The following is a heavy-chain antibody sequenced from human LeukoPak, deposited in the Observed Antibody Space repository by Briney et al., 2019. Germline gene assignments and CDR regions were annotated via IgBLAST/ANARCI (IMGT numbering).Heavy chain of an antibody. D-gene: IGHD6-13*01. V-gene: IGHV3-23*01. CDR2: ISGSGGST. CDR3: AGSSWYQVRWFDP. Sequence: GGSLRLSCAASGFTFSSYAMSWARQAPGKGLEWVSAISGSGGSTYYADSVKGRFTISRDNSKNTLYLQMNSLRAEDTAVYYCAGSSWYQVRWFDPWGQGTLVTVSS. J-gene: IGHJ5*02. CDR1: GFTFSSYA.